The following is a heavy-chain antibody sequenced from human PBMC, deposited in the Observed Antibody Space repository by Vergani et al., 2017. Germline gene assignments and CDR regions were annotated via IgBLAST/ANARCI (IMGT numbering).Heavy chain of an antibody. D-gene: IGHD3-22*01. CDR2: IYYSGST. CDR1: GGYISSSSYY. J-gene: IGHJ4*02. Sequence: QLQLQESGPGLVKPSETLSPTCTVSGGYISSSSYYWGWIRQPPGKGLEWIGSIYYSGSTYYNPSLKSRVTISVDTSKNQFSLKLSSVTAADTAVYYCAREYYDSSGYYSPFGYWGQGTLVTVSS. V-gene: IGHV4-39*07. CDR3: AREYYDSSGYYSPFGY.